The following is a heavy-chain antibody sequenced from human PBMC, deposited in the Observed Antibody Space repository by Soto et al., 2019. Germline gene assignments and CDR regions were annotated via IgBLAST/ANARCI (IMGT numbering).Heavy chain of an antibody. J-gene: IGHJ4*01. CDR3: ARLPKGSVVTG. CDR2: ISSSSENI. Sequence: VGSLRLSCVGSGFSFRDHSMNWVRQPPGKGLQWISYISSSSENIYYADSVKGRFTVSRDNAKNTLFLQMNSLRDDDSAIYYCARLPKGSVVTGWGQGSLVTVSS. D-gene: IGHD2-21*02. V-gene: IGHV3-48*02. CDR1: GFSFRDHS.